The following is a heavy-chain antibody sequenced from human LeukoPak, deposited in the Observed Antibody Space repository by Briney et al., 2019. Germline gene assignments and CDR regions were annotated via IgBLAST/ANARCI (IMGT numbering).Heavy chain of an antibody. J-gene: IGHJ4*02. V-gene: IGHV3-33*08. CDR3: ARDSNFDWLLFPDY. CDR2: IWYDGSNK. CDR1: GFTLSVYG. D-gene: IGHD3-9*01. Sequence: GGSLRLSCAASGFTLSVYGMHWVRQGPGKGLEWVAVIWYDGSNKYYADSVKGRFTISRDNSKNTLYLQTNSLRAEGTAVYYCARDSNFDWLLFPDYWGQGTLVTVSS.